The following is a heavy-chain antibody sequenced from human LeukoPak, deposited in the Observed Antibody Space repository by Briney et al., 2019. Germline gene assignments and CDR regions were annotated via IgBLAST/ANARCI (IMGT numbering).Heavy chain of an antibody. CDR2: IIPIFGTA. J-gene: IGHJ4*02. CDR1: GGTFSSYA. CDR3: ATGNYYDFWSGYRYFDY. V-gene: IGHV1-69*13. Sequence: SVKVSCKASGGTFSSYAISWVRQAPRQGLEWMGGIIPIFGTANYAQKFQGRVTITADESTSTAYMELSSLRSEDTAVYYCATGNYYDFWSGYRYFDYWGQGTLVTVSS. D-gene: IGHD3-3*01.